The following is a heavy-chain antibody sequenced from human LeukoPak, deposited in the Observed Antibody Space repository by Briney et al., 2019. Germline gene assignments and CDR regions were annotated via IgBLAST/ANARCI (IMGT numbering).Heavy chain of an antibody. Sequence: PGGSLRLSCAASGFSIKNYWMHWVRQTPGQGLVWVSRIHGDGITTSYADSVKGRFTISRDDAKNTVYLQMNSLSAEDTAVYYCARYSRYAHHCWGQGTLVTVSS. CDR3: ARYSRYAHHC. J-gene: IGHJ4*02. V-gene: IGHV3-74*01. D-gene: IGHD3-16*01. CDR1: GFSIKNYW. CDR2: IHGDGITT.